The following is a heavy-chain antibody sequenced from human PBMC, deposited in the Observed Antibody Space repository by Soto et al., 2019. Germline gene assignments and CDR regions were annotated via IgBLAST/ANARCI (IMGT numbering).Heavy chain of an antibody. D-gene: IGHD2-15*01. V-gene: IGHV1-2*02. Sequence: GASVKVSCKASGYTFTGYYMHWVLQAPGQGLEWMGWINPNSGGTNYAQKFRGRVTMTRDTSISTAYMELSRLRSDDTAVYYCARSCSGGSCYYYYYYGMDVWGQGTTVTVSS. CDR3: ARSCSGGSCYYYYYYGMDV. J-gene: IGHJ6*02. CDR2: INPNSGGT. CDR1: GYTFTGYY.